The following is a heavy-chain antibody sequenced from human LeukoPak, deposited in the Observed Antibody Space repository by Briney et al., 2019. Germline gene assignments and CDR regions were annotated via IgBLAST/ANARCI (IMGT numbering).Heavy chain of an antibody. CDR3: ARVATLGSHYFDY. D-gene: IGHD1-26*01. CDR2: IIPILGIA. CDR1: GGTFSSYA. J-gene: IGHJ4*02. Sequence: SVKVSCKASGGTFSSYAISWVRQAPGQGLEWMGRIIPILGIANYAQKFQGRVTITADKSTSTAYMELSSLRSEDTAVYYCARVATLGSHYFDYWGQGTLVTVSS. V-gene: IGHV1-69*04.